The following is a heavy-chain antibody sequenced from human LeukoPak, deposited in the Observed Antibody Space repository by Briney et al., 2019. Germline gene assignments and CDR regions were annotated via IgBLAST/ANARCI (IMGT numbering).Heavy chain of an antibody. D-gene: IGHD2-2*01. V-gene: IGHV3-21*01. CDR2: IGSASRYI. CDR1: GFTFSSCS. Sequence: PGGSLRLSCVASGFTFSSCSLNWVRQAPGKGLEWVSSIGSASRYIYYADSVKGRFTLSRDNAKNSLYLQINSLRAEDTAVYYCARGDRDLYCSSTSCYPVLGGQGTLVTVSS. CDR3: ARGDRDLYCSSTSCYPVL. J-gene: IGHJ4*02.